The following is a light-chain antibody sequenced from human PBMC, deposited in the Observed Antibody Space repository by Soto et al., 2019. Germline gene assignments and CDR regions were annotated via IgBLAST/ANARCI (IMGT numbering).Light chain of an antibody. J-gene: IGKJ2*01. Sequence: DIVLTQSPGTLSLSPGERATLSCRASQSVNSDLAWYQQKPGQAPRLLIYDASTRAAGVPARFTGSGSETEFTLTISSLQSEDYAVYYCQHYNNWPPYTFGQGTKLEIK. V-gene: IGKV3-15*01. CDR3: QHYNNWPPYT. CDR2: DAS. CDR1: QSVNSD.